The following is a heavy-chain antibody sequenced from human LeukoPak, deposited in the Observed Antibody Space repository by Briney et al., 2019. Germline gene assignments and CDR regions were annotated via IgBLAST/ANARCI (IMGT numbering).Heavy chain of an antibody. CDR2: MNPNSGNT. CDR3: AKAAVGATPYYFDY. V-gene: IGHV1-8*01. Sequence: RASVKVSCKASGYTFTSYDINWVRQATGQGLEWMGWMNPNSGNTGYAQKFQGRVTMTRNTSISTAYMELSSLRSEDTAVYYCAKAAVGATPYYFDYWGQGTLVTVSS. D-gene: IGHD1-26*01. J-gene: IGHJ4*02. CDR1: GYTFTSYD.